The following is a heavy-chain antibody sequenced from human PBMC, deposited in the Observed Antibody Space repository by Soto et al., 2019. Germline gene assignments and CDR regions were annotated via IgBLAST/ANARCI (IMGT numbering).Heavy chain of an antibody. CDR3: VRHPTGFPNWIDP. V-gene: IGHV4-39*01. CDR2: VYNSGI. CDR1: GGSISSSAYS. D-gene: IGHD2-15*01. Sequence: QMQLQESGPGLVKPSETLSLTCTVSGGSISSSAYSWGWIRQPPGKGLEWIGSVYNSGIDYNPSLMSRVSISVDTSKIQFSLRLPSVTAADTALYYCVRHPTGFPNWIDPWGQGILVIVSS. J-gene: IGHJ5*02.